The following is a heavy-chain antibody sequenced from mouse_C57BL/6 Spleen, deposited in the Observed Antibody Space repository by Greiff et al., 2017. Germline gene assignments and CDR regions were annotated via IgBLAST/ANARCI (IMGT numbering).Heavy chain of an antibody. CDR1: GYTFTSYW. D-gene: IGHD4-1*02. J-gene: IGHJ3*01. CDR2: IDPSDSYT. V-gene: IGHV1-69*01. CDR3: ARSRDSTVPFAY. Sequence: VQLQQPGAELVMPGASVKLSCTASGYTFTSYWMHWVKQSPGQGLEWIGVIDPSDSYTNYNQKFKGKSTLTVDKSSSTAYMQLSSLTSEDSAVYYCARSRDSTVPFAYWGQGTLVTVSA.